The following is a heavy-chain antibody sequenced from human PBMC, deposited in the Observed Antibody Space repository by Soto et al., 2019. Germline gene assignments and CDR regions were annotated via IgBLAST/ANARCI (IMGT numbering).Heavy chain of an antibody. D-gene: IGHD2-15*01. J-gene: IGHJ1*01. Sequence: ASVKVSCKASGYTFTGYYMHWVRQAPGQGLEWMGWINPNSGGTNYAQKFQGWVTMTRDTSISTAYMELSRLRSDDTAVYYCAKDGPVPQEVDKYFQHWGQGTLVTVSS. V-gene: IGHV1-2*04. CDR1: GYTFTGYY. CDR2: INPNSGGT. CDR3: AKDGPVPQEVDKYFQH.